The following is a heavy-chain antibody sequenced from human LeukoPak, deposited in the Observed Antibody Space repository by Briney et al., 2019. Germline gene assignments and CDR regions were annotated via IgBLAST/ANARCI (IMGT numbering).Heavy chain of an antibody. CDR1: DGSLITHY. V-gene: IGHV4-4*07. D-gene: IGHD3-10*01. Sequence: SGTLSLTCTVSDGSLITHYWSWLRQPACKGLDWIGLMHANGYTDHCPSLKSRLTMSVDTSKKQFSLRLSSVTAADTAVYFCARYGYYGSGRFMDVWGKGTTVIVSS. CDR3: ARYGYYGSGRFMDV. J-gene: IGHJ6*03. CDR2: MHANGYT.